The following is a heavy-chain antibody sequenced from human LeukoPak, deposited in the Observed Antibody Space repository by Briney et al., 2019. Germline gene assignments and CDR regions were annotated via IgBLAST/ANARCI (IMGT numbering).Heavy chain of an antibody. Sequence: PGGSLRLSCAASGSTFSSYDMHWVRQTTGKGLEWVSAIGTAGDTYYSGSVKGRFTISRDNAKNSLYLQMNSLRAEDTAVYYCAREARPTVTTPSVFYYYYGMDVWGQGTTVTVSS. J-gene: IGHJ6*02. D-gene: IGHD4-17*01. CDR2: IGTAGDT. CDR1: GSTFSSYD. CDR3: AREARPTVTTPSVFYYYYGMDV. V-gene: IGHV3-13*01.